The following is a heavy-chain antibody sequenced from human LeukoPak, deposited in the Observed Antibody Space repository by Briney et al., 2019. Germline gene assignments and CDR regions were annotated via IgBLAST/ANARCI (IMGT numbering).Heavy chain of an antibody. CDR1: GFTFSSYG. Sequence: GRSLRLSCAASGFTFSSYGMHWVRQAPGKGLEWVAVIWYDGSNKYYADSVKGRFTISRDNSKNTLYLQMNSLRAEDTAVYYCARDRFSSGPFDYWGQGTLVTVSS. D-gene: IGHD2-15*01. V-gene: IGHV3-33*01. J-gene: IGHJ4*02. CDR3: ARDRFSSGPFDY. CDR2: IWYDGSNK.